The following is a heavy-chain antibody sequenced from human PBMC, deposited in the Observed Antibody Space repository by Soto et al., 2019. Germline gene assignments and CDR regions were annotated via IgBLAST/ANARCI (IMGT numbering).Heavy chain of an antibody. J-gene: IGHJ6*02. D-gene: IGHD3-9*01. CDR2: FDPEDGET. V-gene: IGHV1-24*01. CDR3: ATDLVILTGYRPYYYYGMDV. CDR1: GYTLTELS. Sequence: ASVKVSCKVSGYTLTELSMHWVRQAPGKGLEWMGGFDPEDGETIYAQKFQGRVTMTEDTSTDTAYMELSSLRSEDTAVYYCATDLVILTGYRPYYYYGMDVWGQGTTVTVSS.